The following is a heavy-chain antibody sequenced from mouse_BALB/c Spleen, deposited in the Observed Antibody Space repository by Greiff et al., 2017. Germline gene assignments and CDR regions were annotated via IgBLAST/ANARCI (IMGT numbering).Heavy chain of an antibody. CDR3: TIYGSSYKAMDY. CDR2: IYPSDSYT. D-gene: IGHD1-1*01. J-gene: IGHJ4*01. CDR1: GYTFTSYW. V-gene: IGHV1-69*02. Sequence: QVQLKQPGAELVRPGASVKLSCKASGYTFTSYWINWVKQRPGQGLEWIGNIYPSDSYTNYNQKFKDKATLTVDKSSSTAYMQLSSPTSEDSAVYYCTIYGSSYKAMDYWGQGTSVTVSS.